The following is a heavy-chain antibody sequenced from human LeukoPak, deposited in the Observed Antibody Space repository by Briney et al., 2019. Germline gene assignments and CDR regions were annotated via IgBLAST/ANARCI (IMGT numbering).Heavy chain of an antibody. Sequence: SETLSLTCTVSGGSISSYYWSWIRQPAGKGLEWIGRIYTSGSTNYNPSLKSRVTMSVDTSKNQFSLKLSSVTAADTAVYYCASYRIGLYGGYAAFDYWGQGTLVTVSS. V-gene: IGHV4-4*07. J-gene: IGHJ4*02. CDR2: IYTSGST. CDR1: GGSISSYY. CDR3: ASYRIGLYGGYAAFDY. D-gene: IGHD5-12*01.